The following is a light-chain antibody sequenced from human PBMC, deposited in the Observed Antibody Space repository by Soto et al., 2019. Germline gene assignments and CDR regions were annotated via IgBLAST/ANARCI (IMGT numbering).Light chain of an antibody. CDR1: SSIIGNST. CDR3: AAWDDSLNGDV. J-gene: IGLJ1*01. V-gene: IGLV1-44*01. CDR2: ANN. Sequence: QSVLTQPPSASGTPGQRVTISCSGSSSIIGNSTVNWYQQFPGTAPKLLIYANNRRPSGVPDRFSGSKSGTSASLAISGLQSEDEADYYCAAWDDSLNGDVFGAGTKVTVL.